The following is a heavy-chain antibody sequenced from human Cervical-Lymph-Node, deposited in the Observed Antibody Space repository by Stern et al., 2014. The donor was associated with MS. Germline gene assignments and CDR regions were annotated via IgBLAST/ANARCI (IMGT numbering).Heavy chain of an antibody. V-gene: IGHV3-73*01. Sequence: EVQLVKSGGGLVQPGGSLKLSCAASGFNVSGSAMHWVRQAPGKGLEWIGRIRSRANSYATAYAASVKGRFTVSRDDSKNTAYLQMNSLKTEDTAVYYCTRSMIVVAFDYWGQGTLVTVSS. CDR3: TRSMIVVAFDY. CDR1: GFNVSGSA. D-gene: IGHD3-22*01. J-gene: IGHJ4*02. CDR2: IRSRANSYAT.